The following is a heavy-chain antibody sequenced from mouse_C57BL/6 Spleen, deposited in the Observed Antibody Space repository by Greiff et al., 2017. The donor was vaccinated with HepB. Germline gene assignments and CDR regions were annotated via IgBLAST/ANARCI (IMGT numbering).Heavy chain of an antibody. D-gene: IGHD1-1*01. CDR1: GYTFTSYG. Sequence: VQLQESGAELARPGASVKLSCKASGYTFTSYGISWVKQSTGQGLEWIGEIYPRSGNTYYNEKFKGKATLTADKSSSTAYMELRSLTSEDSAVYFCARSGYYGSSDYYAMDYWGQGTSVTVSS. CDR3: ARSGYYGSSDYYAMDY. V-gene: IGHV1-81*01. CDR2: IYPRSGNT. J-gene: IGHJ4*01.